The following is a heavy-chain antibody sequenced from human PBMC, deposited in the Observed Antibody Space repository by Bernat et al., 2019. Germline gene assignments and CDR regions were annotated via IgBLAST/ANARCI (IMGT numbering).Heavy chain of an antibody. V-gene: IGHV3-23*01. D-gene: IGHD4-17*01. J-gene: IGHJ1*01. CDR2: ISGSGGST. Sequence: EVQLLESGGGLVQSGGSLRLSCAASGFTFSSYGMSWVRQAPGKGLEWVSSISGSGGSTYYADSVKGRFTISRDNSKNTLSLQMNSLRAEDTAIYYCAIDESYGDYDPLPEYFQHWGQGTLVTVSS. CDR3: AIDESYGDYDPLPEYFQH. CDR1: GFTFSSYG.